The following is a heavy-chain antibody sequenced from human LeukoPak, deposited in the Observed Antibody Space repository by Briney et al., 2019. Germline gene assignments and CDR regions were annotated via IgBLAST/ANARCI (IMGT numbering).Heavy chain of an antibody. D-gene: IGHD6-19*01. CDR2: ICSNEGST. V-gene: IGHV3-64D*09. Sequence: GGSLRLSCSASGFTFTSYAMHSVRHAAGEGLEYVSAICSNEGSTYYADTVKGRFTISRDNSKNTLYLKMSSLRTEDTAVYYCVKVDSSGWFLYYYGMDVWGQGTTVTVSS. J-gene: IGHJ6*02. CDR1: GFTFTSYA. CDR3: VKVDSSGWFLYYYGMDV.